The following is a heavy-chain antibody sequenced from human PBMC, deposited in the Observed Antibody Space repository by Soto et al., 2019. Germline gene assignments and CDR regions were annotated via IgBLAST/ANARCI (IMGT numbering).Heavy chain of an antibody. CDR2: IQNTGIT. CDR1: GGSISGGSYY. V-gene: IGHV4-31*03. CDR3: ARGGRYFYY. Sequence: QVQLQESGPGLVTPSQTLTLTCTVCGGSISGGSYYWSWVRQFPGKGLEWIGYIQNTGITYYNPSLQSRFSISVDTSKNQFSLNLSSVTVADTATYYCARGGRYFYYWGQGTLVTVSS. D-gene: IGHD1-26*01. J-gene: IGHJ4*02.